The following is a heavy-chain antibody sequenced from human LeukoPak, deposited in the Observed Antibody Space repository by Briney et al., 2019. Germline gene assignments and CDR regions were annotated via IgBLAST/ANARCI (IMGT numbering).Heavy chain of an antibody. V-gene: IGHV3-30*18. CDR1: GFTFSSYG. J-gene: IGHJ4*02. D-gene: IGHD4-17*01. CDR2: ISYDGSNK. CDR3: AKDNGDFLIDC. Sequence: GGSLRLSCAASGFTFSSYGMHWVRQAPGRGLEWVAVISYDGSNKYYADSVKGRFTISRDNSKNTLYLQMNSLRAGDTAVYYCAKDNGDFLIDCWGQGTLVTVSS.